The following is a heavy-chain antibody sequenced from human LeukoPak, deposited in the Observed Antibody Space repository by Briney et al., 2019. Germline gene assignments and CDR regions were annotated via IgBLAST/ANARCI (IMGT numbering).Heavy chain of an antibody. CDR3: ACYEPYSGYGLAVHY. CDR1: GYSFNNYW. D-gene: IGHD5-12*01. J-gene: IGHJ4*02. V-gene: IGHV5-51*01. Sequence: KCGESLKISCKGSGYSFNNYWIVWVRQMPGKGLEWMGIIYPGDSDTRYSPSFQGQVTISADKSISTAYLQWSSLKASDTAMYYCACYEPYSGYGLAVHYWGQGTLVTVSS. CDR2: IYPGDSDT.